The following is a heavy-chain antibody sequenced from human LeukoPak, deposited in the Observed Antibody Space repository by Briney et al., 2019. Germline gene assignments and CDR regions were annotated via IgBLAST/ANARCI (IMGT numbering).Heavy chain of an antibody. CDR1: GYTFTSYA. CDR2: ITPCGGT. CDR3: ARDRYGDGFAHLDY. V-gene: IGHV1-2*02. J-gene: IGHJ4*02. Sequence: WASVKVSCKASGYTFTSYATHWVRQAPGQGLEWMGWITPCGGTNYPQKFQGRVAITWDTSITTAYMDLSRLTSDDTAVYYCARDRYGDGFAHLDYWGQGALVTVSS. D-gene: IGHD5-24*01.